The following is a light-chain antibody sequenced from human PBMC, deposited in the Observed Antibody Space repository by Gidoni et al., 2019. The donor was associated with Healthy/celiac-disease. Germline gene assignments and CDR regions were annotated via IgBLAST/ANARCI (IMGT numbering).Light chain of an antibody. Sequence: DIVMTQSPDSLAVSLGERATINCKSSQSVLYSYNNKNYLACYQQKPGQPPQLLIYWASTRESGVPDRFSGSGSGTDFTLPIISLQAEDVAVYYCQQYYSTPLTFGGGTKVEIK. V-gene: IGKV4-1*01. CDR3: QQYYSTPLT. J-gene: IGKJ4*01. CDR2: WAS. CDR1: QSVLYSYNNKNY.